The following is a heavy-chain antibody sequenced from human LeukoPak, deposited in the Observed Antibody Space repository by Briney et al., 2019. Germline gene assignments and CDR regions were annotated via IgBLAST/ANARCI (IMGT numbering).Heavy chain of an antibody. CDR3: AREQLGYSYGSHFLMDV. D-gene: IGHD5-18*01. CDR2: ISAYNGNT. Sequence: ASVKVSFKASGYTFTSYGISWVRQAPGQGLEWMGWISAYNGNTNYAQKLQGRVTMTTDTSTSTAYMELRSLRSDDTAVYYCAREQLGYSYGSHFLMDVWGQGTTVTVSS. CDR1: GYTFTSYG. J-gene: IGHJ6*02. V-gene: IGHV1-18*01.